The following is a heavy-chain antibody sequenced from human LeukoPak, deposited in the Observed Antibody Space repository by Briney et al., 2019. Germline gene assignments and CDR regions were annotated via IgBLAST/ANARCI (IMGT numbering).Heavy chain of an antibody. Sequence: SETLSLTCAVYGGSFSGYYWSWIRQPAGKGLEWIGRIYTSGSTNYNPSLKSRVTISVDTSKNQFSLKLSSVTAADTAVYYCARDPRNGNFDYWGQGTLVTVSS. D-gene: IGHD1-1*01. V-gene: IGHV4-4*07. CDR1: GGSFSGYY. CDR2: IYTSGST. CDR3: ARDPRNGNFDY. J-gene: IGHJ4*02.